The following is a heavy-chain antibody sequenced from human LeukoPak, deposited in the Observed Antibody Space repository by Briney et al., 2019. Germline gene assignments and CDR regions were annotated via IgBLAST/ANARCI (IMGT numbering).Heavy chain of an antibody. Sequence: GGSLRLSCAASGLSFSSFAMSWVRQGPARGLEWVSSIRGNGETFYADSVKGRFTISRDNSKNTLYLQMNSLRAEDTAVYYCAIRLLQIDYWGQGTLVTVSS. D-gene: IGHD5-24*01. CDR2: IRGNGET. CDR3: AIRLLQIDY. V-gene: IGHV3-23*01. CDR1: GLSFSSFA. J-gene: IGHJ4*02.